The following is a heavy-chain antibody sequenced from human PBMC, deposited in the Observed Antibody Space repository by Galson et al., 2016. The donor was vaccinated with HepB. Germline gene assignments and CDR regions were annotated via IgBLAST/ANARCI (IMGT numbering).Heavy chain of an antibody. D-gene: IGHD3-10*01. CDR1: GYTLTSYG. Sequence: SVKVSCKASGYTLTSYGISWVRQAPGQGLEWMGWISVYNGKTNYAQKLQGRVTMTTDTSTSTAYMELRSLSADDTAVYYCARDVYYGSGSLEYYGMDVWGQGTTVTVPS. J-gene: IGHJ6*02. CDR3: ARDVYYGSGSLEYYGMDV. CDR2: ISVYNGKT. V-gene: IGHV1-18*01.